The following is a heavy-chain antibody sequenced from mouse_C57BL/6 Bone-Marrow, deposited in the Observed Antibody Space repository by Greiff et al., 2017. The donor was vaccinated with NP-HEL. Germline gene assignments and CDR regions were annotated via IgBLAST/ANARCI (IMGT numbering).Heavy chain of an antibody. D-gene: IGHD1-1*01. V-gene: IGHV1-55*01. CDR3: ARERNYYGSSRFAY. J-gene: IGHJ3*01. Sequence: QVQLQQPGAELVKPGASVKMSCKASGYTFTSYWITWVKQRPGQGLEWIGDIYPGSGSTNYNEKFKSKATLTVDTSSSTACMQLSSRTSEDSAVYYFARERNYYGSSRFAYWGQGTLVTVSA. CDR1: GYTFTSYW. CDR2: IYPGSGST.